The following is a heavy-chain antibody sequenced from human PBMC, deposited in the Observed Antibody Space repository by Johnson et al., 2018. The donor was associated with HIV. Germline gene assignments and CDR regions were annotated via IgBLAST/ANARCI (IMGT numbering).Heavy chain of an antibody. D-gene: IGHD1-26*01. CDR2: FTWDGGST. J-gene: IGHJ3*02. Sequence: VQLVESGGGVVRPGGSLRLSCAASGFTFDDYAMNWVRQAPGKGLEWVSGFTWDGGSTGYADSVKGRFTISRDNAKNSLYLQMNSLRAEDTALYYCARDPTIAWDLKGDAFDIWGQGTMVTVSS. CDR3: ARDPTIAWDLKGDAFDI. V-gene: IGHV3-20*04. CDR1: GFTFDDYA.